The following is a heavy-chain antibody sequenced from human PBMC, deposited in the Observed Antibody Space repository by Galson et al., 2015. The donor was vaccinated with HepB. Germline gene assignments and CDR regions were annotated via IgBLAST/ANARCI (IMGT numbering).Heavy chain of an antibody. D-gene: IGHD3-10*01. J-gene: IGHJ4*02. CDR3: VKANGSGSYFFDY. CDR2: ISSNGGST. Sequence: SLRLSCAASGVTFSSYAMHWVRQAPGKGLEYVSAISSNGGSTYYADSVKGRFTISRDNSKNTLYLQMSSLRAEDTAVYYCVKANGSGSYFFDYWGQGTLVTVSS. CDR1: GVTFSSYA. V-gene: IGHV3-64D*06.